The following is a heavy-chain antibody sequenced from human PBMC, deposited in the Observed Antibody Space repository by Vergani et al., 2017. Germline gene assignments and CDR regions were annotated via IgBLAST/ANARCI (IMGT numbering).Heavy chain of an antibody. CDR3: ARHIAAAGTPWYFDL. J-gene: IGHJ2*01. D-gene: IGHD6-13*01. CDR1: GFTFSDYY. V-gene: IGHV3-11*05. Sequence: QVQLVESGGGLVKPGGSLRLSCAASGFTFSDYYMSWIRQAPGKGLEWVSYISSSSSYTNYADSVKGRFTISRDNAKNSLYLQMNSLRAEDTAVYYCARHIAAAGTPWYFDLWGRGTLVTVSS. CDR2: ISSSSSYT.